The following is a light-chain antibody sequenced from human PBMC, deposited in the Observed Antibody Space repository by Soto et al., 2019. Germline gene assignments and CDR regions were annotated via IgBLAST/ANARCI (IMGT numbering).Light chain of an antibody. CDR3: QQYHSYSYT. CDR1: QSIGSW. J-gene: IGKJ2*01. CDR2: KAS. V-gene: IGKV1-5*03. Sequence: DIQMTQSPSTLSASVGDRVTITCRASQSIGSWLAWYQQKPGKAPNLLIYKASSLESGVPSRFSGSGSGTEFTLTISSLQPVDFATYYCQQYHSYSYTFGQGTKLEIK.